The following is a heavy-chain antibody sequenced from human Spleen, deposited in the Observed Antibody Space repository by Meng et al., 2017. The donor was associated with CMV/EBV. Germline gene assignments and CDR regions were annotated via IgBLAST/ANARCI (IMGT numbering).Heavy chain of an antibody. CDR3: AKDQLRYCSNGLCSYFDP. D-gene: IGHD2-8*01. V-gene: IGHV3-66*03. Sequence: GGSLRLSCAASGSTVSSNYMSWVRQAPGKGLEWVSIIYNNGDTSYADSVKGRFTISRDNSKNTLYLQMNSLRVEDTGLYFCAKDQLRYCSNGLCSYFDPWGQGTLVTVSS. CDR2: IYNNGDT. J-gene: IGHJ5*02. CDR1: GSTVSSNY.